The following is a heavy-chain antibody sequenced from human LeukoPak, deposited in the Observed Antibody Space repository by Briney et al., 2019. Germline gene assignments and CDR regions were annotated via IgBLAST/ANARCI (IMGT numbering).Heavy chain of an antibody. Sequence: ASVKVSCKASGYTFTGYYMHWVRQAPGQGLEWMGWMNPNSGNTGYAQKFQGRVTMTRNTSISTAYMELSSLRSEDTAVYYCARGPFIAVAGRDRKRYYFDYWGQGTLVTVSS. J-gene: IGHJ4*02. V-gene: IGHV1-8*02. D-gene: IGHD6-19*01. CDR3: ARGPFIAVAGRDRKRYYFDY. CDR1: GYTFTGYY. CDR2: MNPNSGNT.